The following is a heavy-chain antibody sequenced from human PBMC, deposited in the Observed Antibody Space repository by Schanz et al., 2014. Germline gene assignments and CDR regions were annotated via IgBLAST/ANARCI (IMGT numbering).Heavy chain of an antibody. J-gene: IGHJ4*02. CDR3: ARGTIPIQVVAMDF. Sequence: QVQLIQSGAEVKKPGASVKVSCTASGYTFTSYDINWVRQAPGQGLEWLGWMNPNSGNPGFAQKFRGRVTMTRNTSRSTAYIELHILTSEDTAVYYCARGTIPIQVVAMDFWGQGTLVNVSS. CDR1: GYTFTSYD. V-gene: IGHV1-8*01. D-gene: IGHD2-15*01. CDR2: MNPNSGNP.